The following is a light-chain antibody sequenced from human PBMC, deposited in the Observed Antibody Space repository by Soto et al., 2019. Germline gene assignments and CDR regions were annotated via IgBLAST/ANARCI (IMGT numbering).Light chain of an antibody. V-gene: IGLV1-44*01. J-gene: IGLJ1*01. CDR3: ATWDDSVSGYV. CDR1: SSNIGSRA. CDR2: SNN. Sequence: QSVLTQPPSASGTPGQRVTISCSGSSSNIGSRAVNWYQQLPGTAPKLLIYSNNQRPSGVPDRFSGSKSGTSASLAISGLQSEDEADYHCATWDDSVSGYVFGTGTRSPS.